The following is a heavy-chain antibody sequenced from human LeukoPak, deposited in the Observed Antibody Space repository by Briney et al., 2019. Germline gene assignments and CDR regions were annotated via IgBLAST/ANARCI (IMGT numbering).Heavy chain of an antibody. CDR3: ARVIRYGYVVNNWFDP. CDR1: GGSIGSYY. J-gene: IGHJ5*02. V-gene: IGHV4-39*07. Sequence: PSETLSLTCTVSGGSIGSYYWGWIRQPPGKGLEWIGSIYYSGSTYYNPSLKSRVTISVDTSKNQFSLKLSSVTAADTAVYYCARVIRYGYVVNNWFDPWGQGTLVTVSS. CDR2: IYYSGST. D-gene: IGHD5-12*01.